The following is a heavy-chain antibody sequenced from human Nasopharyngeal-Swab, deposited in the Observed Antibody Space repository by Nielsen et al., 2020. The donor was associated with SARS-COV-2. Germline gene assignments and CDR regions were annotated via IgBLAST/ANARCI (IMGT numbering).Heavy chain of an antibody. V-gene: IGHV3-7*03. D-gene: IGHD1-20*01. Sequence: GESLKISCAASGFTFRTYWMTWVRQAPGKGLEWVANIKRDGSERYYVDSVKGRFTISRDNAKDSLYLQMNSLRAEDTAIYYCARDFDSWSDLDSWGQGTLVSVSS. CDR3: ARDFDSWSDLDS. CDR1: GFTFRTYW. CDR2: IKRDGSER. J-gene: IGHJ4*02.